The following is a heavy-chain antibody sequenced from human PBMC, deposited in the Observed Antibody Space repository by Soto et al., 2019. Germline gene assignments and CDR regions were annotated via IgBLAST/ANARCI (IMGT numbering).Heavy chain of an antibody. CDR2: ISWNSGTI. J-gene: IGHJ4*02. V-gene: IGHV3-9*01. CDR1: GFIFEAYA. CDR3: AKDVGSYYYDTSAYHYDY. D-gene: IGHD3-22*01. Sequence: LRLSCVASGFIFEAYAMNWVRQGPGKGLEWVSGISWNSGTIGYADAVKGRFTISRDNAKNSLHLQMNSLRAEDTALYYCAKDVGSYYYDTSAYHYDYWGRGTLVTVSS.